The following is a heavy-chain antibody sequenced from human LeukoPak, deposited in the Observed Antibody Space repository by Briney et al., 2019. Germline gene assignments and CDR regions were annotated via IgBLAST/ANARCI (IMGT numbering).Heavy chain of an antibody. V-gene: IGHV4-59*01. CDR3: AREWRYYYGSGSSIFDY. Sequence: SETPSLTCAVYGGSFSGYYWSWIRQPPGKGLEWIGYIYYSGSTNYNPSLKSRVTISVDTSKNQFSLKLSSVTAADTAVYYCAREWRYYYGSGSSIFDYWGQGTLVTVSS. CDR2: IYYSGST. D-gene: IGHD3-10*01. CDR1: GGSFSGYY. J-gene: IGHJ4*02.